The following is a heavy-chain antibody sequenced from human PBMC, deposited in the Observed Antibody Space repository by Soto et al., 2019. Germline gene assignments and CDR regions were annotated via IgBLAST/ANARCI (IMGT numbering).Heavy chain of an antibody. CDR3: ANVITVFGVAGLSHYFEY. Sequence: EVQLLESGGGLVQPGGSLRLSCAASGFTFSNYGMSWVRQAPGKGLEWVSKISSRGEDTYYAGPVKGRFTISRDNSKNTQFLQMHRLRAEDTAIYYGANVITVFGVAGLSHYFEYWGQGRLVTVSS. J-gene: IGHJ4*02. CDR1: GFTFSNYG. CDR2: ISSRGEDT. V-gene: IGHV3-23*01. D-gene: IGHD3-3*01.